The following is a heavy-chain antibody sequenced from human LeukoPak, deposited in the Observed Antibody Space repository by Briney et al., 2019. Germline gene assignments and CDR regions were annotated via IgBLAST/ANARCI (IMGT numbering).Heavy chain of an antibody. J-gene: IGHJ6*03. CDR2: IKQDGSEK. V-gene: IGHV3-7*01. D-gene: IGHD2-2*01. CDR3: ARERYCSSTSCYGCYYYYMDV. Sequence: GGSLRLSCAASGFTFSSYWMSWVRQAPGKGLEWVANIKQDGSEKYYVDSVKGRFTISRDNAKNSLYLQMNSLRAEDTAVYYCARERYCSSTSCYGCYYYYMDVWGKGTTVTVSS. CDR1: GFTFSSYW.